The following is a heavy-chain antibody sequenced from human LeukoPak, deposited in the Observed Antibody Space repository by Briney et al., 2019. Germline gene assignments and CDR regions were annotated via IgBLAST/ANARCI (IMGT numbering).Heavy chain of an antibody. J-gene: IGHJ4*02. Sequence: SQTLSLTCTVSGGSISSGGYYWRWIRQHPGRGLEWIGYISYSGSTYYNPSLKSRVAISVDTSRNQFSLKLSSVTAADTAVYYCARDLGYCTSTSCRYFDFWGQGTLVTVSS. CDR3: ARDLGYCTSTSCRYFDF. CDR2: ISYSGST. V-gene: IGHV4-31*03. CDR1: GGSISSGGYY. D-gene: IGHD2-2*01.